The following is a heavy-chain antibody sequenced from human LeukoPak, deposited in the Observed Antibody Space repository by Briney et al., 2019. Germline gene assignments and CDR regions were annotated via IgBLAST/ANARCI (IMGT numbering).Heavy chain of an antibody. J-gene: IGHJ4*02. Sequence: PSETLSLTCTVSGGSISSSSYYWGWIRQPPGKGLQWIGEINHSGSTNYNPSLKSRVTISVDTSKNQFSLKLSSVTAADTAVYYCARGSYADYLGFVYWGQGNLVTVSS. CDR1: GGSISSSSYY. V-gene: IGHV4-39*07. CDR3: ARGSYADYLGFVY. CDR2: INHSGST. D-gene: IGHD4-17*01.